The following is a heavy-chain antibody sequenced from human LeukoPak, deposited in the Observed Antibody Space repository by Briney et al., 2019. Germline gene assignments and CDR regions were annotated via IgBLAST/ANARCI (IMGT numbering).Heavy chain of an antibody. Sequence: KSSETLSLICTVSGGSISSSSYYWGWIRQPPGKGLEWIGSIYYSGSTYYNPSLKSRVTISVDTSKNQFALKLSSVTAADTAVYYCARLWAQFPYYFDYWGQGTLVTVSS. J-gene: IGHJ4*02. CDR2: IYYSGST. CDR1: GGSISSSSYY. V-gene: IGHV4-39*01. CDR3: ARLWAQFPYYFDY. D-gene: IGHD3-16*01.